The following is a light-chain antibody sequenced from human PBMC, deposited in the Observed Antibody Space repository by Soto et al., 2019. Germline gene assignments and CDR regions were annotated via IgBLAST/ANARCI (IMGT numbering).Light chain of an antibody. Sequence: EIVLTQSPGTLSLSPGETATLSCRASQTVNSDYLALFQQRPGQAPRLLIFATSRRATDIPDRFSGSGSGTDFTLAIRRLEPEDFAVYYCHQFGYSPRTFGQGTEVE. CDR2: ATS. J-gene: IGKJ1*01. CDR1: QTVNSDY. V-gene: IGKV3-20*01. CDR3: HQFGYSPRT.